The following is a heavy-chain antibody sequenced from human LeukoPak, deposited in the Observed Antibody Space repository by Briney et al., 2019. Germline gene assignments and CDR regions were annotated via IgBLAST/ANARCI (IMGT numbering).Heavy chain of an antibody. D-gene: IGHD2-15*01. CDR1: GYTFTGYY. CDR2: INPNSGGT. J-gene: IGHJ5*02. Sequence: ASVKVSCKASGYTFTGYYMHWVRQAPGQGLEWMGRINPNSGGTNYAQKFQGRVTMTRDASISTAYMELSRLRSDDTPVYYCARTGGYCSGGSCYSNWFDPWGQGTLVTVSS. V-gene: IGHV1-2*06. CDR3: ARTGGYCSGGSCYSNWFDP.